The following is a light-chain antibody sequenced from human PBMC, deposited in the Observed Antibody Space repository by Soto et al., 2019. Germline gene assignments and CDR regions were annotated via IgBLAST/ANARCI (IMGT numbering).Light chain of an antibody. CDR2: DVS. Sequence: QSVLTQPPSASGSPGQSVTISCTGTSSDVGRYNFVSWYQQHPGKAPKVLIYDVSQRPSGVPDRFSGSKSGNTASLTVSGLQAEDEADYYCASYGGSDTLIFGGGTKLTVL. V-gene: IGLV2-8*01. CDR1: SSDVGRYNF. J-gene: IGLJ2*01. CDR3: ASYGGSDTLI.